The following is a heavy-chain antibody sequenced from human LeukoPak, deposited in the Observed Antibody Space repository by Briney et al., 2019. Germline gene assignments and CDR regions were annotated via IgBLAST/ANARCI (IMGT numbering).Heavy chain of an antibody. CDR3: ARLKFYDSTGYSPGHYMDV. CDR1: GGPMYSYY. J-gene: IGHJ6*03. D-gene: IGHD3-22*01. CDR2: LYRCWSS. V-gene: IGHV4-4*07. Sequence: PSETLSLTCTVSGGPMYSYYWSWIRQTAGKGLEWIGRLYRCWSSDYNPSLKSRVTMTIDTSKNQFALKLSVVTAADTAVYYCARLKFYDSTGYSPGHYMDVWGKGTTGTVS.